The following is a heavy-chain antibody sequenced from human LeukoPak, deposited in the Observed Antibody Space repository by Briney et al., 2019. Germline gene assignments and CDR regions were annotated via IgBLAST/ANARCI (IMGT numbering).Heavy chain of an antibody. D-gene: IGHD2-15*01. CDR1: GYTFTGYY. J-gene: IGHJ5*02. CDR3: ARDLGDVVAATLFWFDP. Sequence: ASVKVSCKASGYTFTGYYMHWVRQAPGQGLEWMGWINPNSGGTNYAQKFQGRVTMTRDTSISTAYMELSRLRSDDTAVYNCARDLGDVVAATLFWFDPWGQGTLVTVSS. CDR2: INPNSGGT. V-gene: IGHV1-2*02.